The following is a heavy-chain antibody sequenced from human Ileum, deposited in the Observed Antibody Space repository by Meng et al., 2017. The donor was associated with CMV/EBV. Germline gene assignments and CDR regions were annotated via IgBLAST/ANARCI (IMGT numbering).Heavy chain of an antibody. V-gene: IGHV1-18*01. CDR1: GYTFNTYD. J-gene: IGHJ4*02. CDR2: ISNYNGDT. Sequence: QVQSVQSGAEVKESGXSVKVSCKASGYTFNTYDITWVRQAPGQGLEWMGRISNYNGDTYYARKFQDRFTMTTDISTSTAYMELRSLKSDDTAIYYCARGPLAAHFDYWGQGTLVTVSS. CDR3: ARGPLAAHFDY. D-gene: IGHD6-25*01.